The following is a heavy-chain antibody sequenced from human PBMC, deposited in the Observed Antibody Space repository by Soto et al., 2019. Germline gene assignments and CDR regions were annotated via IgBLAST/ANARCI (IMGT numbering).Heavy chain of an antibody. D-gene: IGHD2-15*01. CDR3: ASEYCSGGSCYYYGMDV. Sequence: QVQLVESGGGVVQPGRSPRLSCAASGFTFSSYGMHWVRQAPGKGLEWVAVIWYDGSNKYYADSVKGRFTISRVNSKNTLYLQMNSLRAEDTAVYYCASEYCSGGSCYYYGMDVWGQGTTVTVSS. J-gene: IGHJ6*02. V-gene: IGHV3-33*01. CDR1: GFTFSSYG. CDR2: IWYDGSNK.